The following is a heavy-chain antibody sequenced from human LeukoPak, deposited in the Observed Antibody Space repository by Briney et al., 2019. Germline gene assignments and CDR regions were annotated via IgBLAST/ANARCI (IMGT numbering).Heavy chain of an antibody. CDR1: GFTFSSYW. CDR2: IKQDGSEK. D-gene: IGHD1-26*01. J-gene: IGHJ4*02. CDR3: AKGGKWDVTPFDY. Sequence: PGGSLRLSCAASGFTFSSYWMSWVRQAPGKGLGWVANIKQDGSEKYYVDSVKGRFTISRDNAKNSLYLQMNSLRAEDTAVYYCAKGGKWDVTPFDYWGQGTLVTVSS. V-gene: IGHV3-7*03.